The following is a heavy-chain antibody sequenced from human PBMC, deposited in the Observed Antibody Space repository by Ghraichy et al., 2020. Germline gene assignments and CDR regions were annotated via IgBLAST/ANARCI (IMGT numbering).Heavy chain of an antibody. J-gene: IGHJ2*01. CDR3: ARRGSARYYYDSSGYYYYWYFDL. V-gene: IGHV4-59*01. D-gene: IGHD3-22*01. Sequence: SETLSLTCTVSGGSISSYYWSWIRQPPGKGLEWIGYIYYSGSTNYNPSLKSRVTISVDTSKNQFSLKLSSVTAADTAVYYCARRGSARYYYDSSGYYYYWYFDLWGRGTLVTVSS. CDR1: GGSISSYY. CDR2: IYYSGST.